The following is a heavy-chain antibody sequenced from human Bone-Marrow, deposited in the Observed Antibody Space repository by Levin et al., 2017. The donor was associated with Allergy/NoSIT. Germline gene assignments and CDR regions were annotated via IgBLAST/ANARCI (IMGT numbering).Heavy chain of an antibody. D-gene: IGHD2/OR15-2a*01. V-gene: IGHV5-51*01. CDR3: ARLFVIPDVLYYFDY. J-gene: IGHJ4*02. CDR1: GYRFTKYW. Sequence: KVSCKASGYRFTKYWIGWVRQTPGKGLEWLGIVYPDDSDTRYSPSFQGQFTMSVDKSIDTAYLQWSSLGASDTAMYYCARLFVIPDVLYYFDYWGQGALVTVSS. CDR2: VYPDDSDT.